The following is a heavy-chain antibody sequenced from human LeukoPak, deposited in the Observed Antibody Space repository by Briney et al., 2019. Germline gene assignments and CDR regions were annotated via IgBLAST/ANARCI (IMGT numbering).Heavy chain of an antibody. D-gene: IGHD2-21*02. V-gene: IGHV3-30*02. Sequence: GGSLRLSCAASGFTFSSYGMHWVRQAPGKGLEWVAFLYYDGSNQNYADSVKGRFTISRDNSKSTLYLQMNNLRTDDTAVYYCAKDCGGDCQVYKWGQGSLVTVSS. CDR2: LYYDGSNQ. CDR1: GFTFSSYG. CDR3: AKDCGGDCQVYK. J-gene: IGHJ4*02.